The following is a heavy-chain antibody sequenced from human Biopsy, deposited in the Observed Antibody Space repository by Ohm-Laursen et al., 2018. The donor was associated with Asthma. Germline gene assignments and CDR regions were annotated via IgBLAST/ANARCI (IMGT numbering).Heavy chain of an antibody. V-gene: IGHV3-53*01. CDR1: GFAVSRDY. D-gene: IGHD3-22*01. CDR2: IYSGGTS. J-gene: IGHJ4*02. CDR3: ARGDSSNWSHYYFDY. Sequence: GSLRLSCAASGFAVSRDYMFWVRQAPGKGLEWVSVIYSGGTSHTADSVRGRFTISRDYSKNTLYLQMHSLRAEDTPVYYCARGDSSNWSHYYFDYWGQGTLVTVSS.